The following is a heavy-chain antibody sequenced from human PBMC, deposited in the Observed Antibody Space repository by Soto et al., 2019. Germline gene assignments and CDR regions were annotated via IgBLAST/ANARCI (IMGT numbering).Heavy chain of an antibody. D-gene: IGHD6-19*01. CDR2: IYSGGNT. V-gene: IGHV3-66*01. Sequence: GGSLRPSCADSGFTVRGNYLNWVRQSPGRGLECVSVIYSGGNTYYADSVKGRFTISRDNSKNTLDLQMNSLRVDDTAVYYCANSGYSSDWYAFDIWGQGTMVTVSS. CDR1: GFTVRGNY. J-gene: IGHJ3*02. CDR3: ANSGYSSDWYAFDI.